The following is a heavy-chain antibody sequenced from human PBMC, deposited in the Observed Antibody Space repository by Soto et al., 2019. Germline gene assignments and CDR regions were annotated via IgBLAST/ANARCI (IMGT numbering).Heavy chain of an antibody. J-gene: IGHJ6*02. CDR2: IWYDGSNK. Sequence: GGSLRLSCAASGFTFSSYGMHWVRQAPGKGLEWVAVIWYDGSNKYYADSVKGRFTISRDNSKNTLYLQMNSLRAEDTAVYYCARDKYYGSASYSYSYYGMDVWGQGSTVTVSS. V-gene: IGHV3-33*01. CDR3: ARDKYYGSASYSYSYYGMDV. CDR1: GFTFSSYG. D-gene: IGHD3-10*01.